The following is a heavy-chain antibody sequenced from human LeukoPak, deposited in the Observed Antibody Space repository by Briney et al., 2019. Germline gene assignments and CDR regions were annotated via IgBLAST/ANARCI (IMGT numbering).Heavy chain of an antibody. D-gene: IGHD3-9*01. CDR1: GFTFSSYA. V-gene: IGHV3-23*01. CDR3: AKWGDYDVLTGYYVSDY. J-gene: IGHJ4*02. CDR2: ISGSGAGT. Sequence: GGSLRLSCAASGFTFSSYAMSWVRQAPGKGLEWVSAISGSGAGTYYADSVKGRFTISRDNSKNTVFLQMNSLRAEDTAVYYCAKWGDYDVLTGYYVSDYWGQGTLVTVSS.